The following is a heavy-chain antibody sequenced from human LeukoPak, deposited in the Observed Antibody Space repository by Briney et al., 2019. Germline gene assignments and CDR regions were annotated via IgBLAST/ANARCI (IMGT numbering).Heavy chain of an antibody. V-gene: IGHV4-59*01. D-gene: IGHD3-3*01. CDR2: IYYSGST. CDR3: AMRTSWSGYFDY. CDR1: GGSISSYY. J-gene: IGHJ4*02. Sequence: ASETLSLTCTVSGGSISSYYWSWIRQPPGQGLEWIGYIYYSGSTNYNPSLKSRVTISVDTSKNQFSLKLSSVTAADTAVYYCAMRTSWSGYFDYWGQGTLVTVSS.